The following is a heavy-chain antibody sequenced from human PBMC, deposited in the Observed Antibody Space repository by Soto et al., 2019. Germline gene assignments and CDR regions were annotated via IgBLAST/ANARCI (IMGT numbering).Heavy chain of an antibody. Sequence: GGSLRLSCAASGFTFSSYSMNWVRQAPGKGLEWVSYISSSSSYIYYADSVKGRFTISRDNAKNSLYLQMNSLRAEDTAVYYCARDTPGYEMDFDYWGQGTLVTVSS. CDR3: ARDTPGYEMDFDY. CDR2: ISSSSSYI. CDR1: GFTFSSYS. D-gene: IGHD5-12*01. J-gene: IGHJ4*02. V-gene: IGHV3-21*05.